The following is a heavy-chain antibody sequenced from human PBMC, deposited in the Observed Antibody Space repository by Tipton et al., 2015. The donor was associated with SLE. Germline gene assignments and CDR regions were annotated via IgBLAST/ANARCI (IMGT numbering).Heavy chain of an antibody. CDR2: IYTSGST. CDR1: GGSISSGSYY. Sequence: TLSLTCTVSGGSISSGSYYWSWIRQPAGKGLEWIGYIYTSGSTNYNPSLKSRVTISVDTSKNQFSLKLSSVTAADTAVYYCARGIRRYTAMVTPFDYWGQGTLVTVSS. CDR3: ARGIRRYTAMVTPFDY. V-gene: IGHV4-61*09. J-gene: IGHJ4*02. D-gene: IGHD5-18*01.